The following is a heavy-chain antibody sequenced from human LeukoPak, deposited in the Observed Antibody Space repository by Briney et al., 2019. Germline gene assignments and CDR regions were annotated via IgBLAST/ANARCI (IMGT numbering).Heavy chain of an antibody. V-gene: IGHV4-59*04. CDR1: GESMSGFY. Sequence: SETLSLTCTVSGESMSGFYWSWIRQPPGKGLEWIGYIYHSGSTYYNPSLKSRVTISVDTSNNQFSLQLNSVTPEDTAVYYCARGAFGGIRDGMDVWGQGTTVTVSS. CDR3: ARGAFGGIRDGMDV. CDR2: IYHSGST. D-gene: IGHD3-16*01. J-gene: IGHJ6*02.